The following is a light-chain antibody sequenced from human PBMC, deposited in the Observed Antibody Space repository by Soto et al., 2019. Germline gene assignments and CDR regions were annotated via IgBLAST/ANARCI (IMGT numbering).Light chain of an antibody. CDR3: SSYAGSNILV. Sequence: PGQAVTISCTGTSSDVGGYNYASWYQQHPGKAPKLMIYEVSKRPSGVPDRFSGSKSGNTASLTVSGLQAEDEADYYCSSYAGSNILVFGGRTKVTVL. J-gene: IGLJ2*01. CDR2: EVS. CDR1: SSDVGGYNY. V-gene: IGLV2-8*01.